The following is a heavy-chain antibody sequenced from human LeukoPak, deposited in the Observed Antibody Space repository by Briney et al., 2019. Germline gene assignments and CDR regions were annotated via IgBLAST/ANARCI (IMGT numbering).Heavy chain of an antibody. J-gene: IGHJ4*02. D-gene: IGHD5-18*01. Sequence: PSETLSLTCTVSGGSISSSSYYWGWIRQPPGKGLEWIGSIYYSGSTYYNPSLKSRVTISVDTSKNQFSLKLSSVTAADTAVYYCARGGGDTAMANFDYWGQGTLVTVSS. CDR2: IYYSGST. CDR3: ARGGGDTAMANFDY. CDR1: GGSISSSSYY. V-gene: IGHV4-39*07.